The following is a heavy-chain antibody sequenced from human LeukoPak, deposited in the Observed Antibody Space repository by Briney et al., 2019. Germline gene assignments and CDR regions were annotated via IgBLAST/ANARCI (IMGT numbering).Heavy chain of an antibody. D-gene: IGHD6-19*01. Sequence: SVKVSCKASGGTFSSYAISWVRQAPGQGLEWMGRIIPILGIANYAQKFQGRVTITADKSTSTAYMELSSLRSEDTAVYYCASFGSGSYFDYWGQGTLVTVSS. CDR3: ASFGSGSYFDY. V-gene: IGHV1-69*04. CDR2: IIPILGIA. CDR1: GGTFSSYA. J-gene: IGHJ4*02.